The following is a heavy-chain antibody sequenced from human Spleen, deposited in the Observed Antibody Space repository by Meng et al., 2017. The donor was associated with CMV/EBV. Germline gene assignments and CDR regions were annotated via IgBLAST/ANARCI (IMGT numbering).Heavy chain of an antibody. CDR2: INHSGST. V-gene: IGHV4-34*01. Sequence: SETLSLTCAVYGGSFSGYYWSWIRQPPGKGLEWIGEINHSGSTNYNPSLKSRVTISVDTSKNQFSLKLSSVTAADTAVYYCARGPTYYDFWSGRFDPWGQGTLVTVS. CDR3: ARGPTYYDFWSGRFDP. D-gene: IGHD3-3*01. CDR1: GGSFSGYY. J-gene: IGHJ5*02.